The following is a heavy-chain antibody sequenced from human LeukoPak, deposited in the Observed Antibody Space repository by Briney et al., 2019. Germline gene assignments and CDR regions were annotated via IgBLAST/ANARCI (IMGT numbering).Heavy chain of an antibody. J-gene: IGHJ1*01. Sequence: GESLEISCKGSGYSFTSYWIGWVRQMPGKGLEWMGIIYPGDSDTRYSPSFQCQVTISADKSISTRFLHWSSLLASDTAMYYCARPPVYCGGDCYAEYFQHWGQGTLVTVSS. V-gene: IGHV5-51*01. D-gene: IGHD2-21*02. CDR3: ARPPVYCGGDCYAEYFQH. CDR1: GYSFTSYW. CDR2: IYPGDSDT.